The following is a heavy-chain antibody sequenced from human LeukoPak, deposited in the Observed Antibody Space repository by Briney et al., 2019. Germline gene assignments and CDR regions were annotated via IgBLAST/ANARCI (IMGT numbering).Heavy chain of an antibody. CDR2: IYYSGST. J-gene: IGHJ5*02. D-gene: IGHD6-13*01. Sequence: PSETLSLTCTVSGGSISSYYWSWIRQPPGKGLEWIGYIYYSGSTNYNPSLKSRVTISVDTSKNQFSLKLSSVTAADTAVYYCARSRSWQQLSSWFDPWGQGTLVTVSS. V-gene: IGHV4-59*08. CDR1: GGSISSYY. CDR3: ARSRSWQQLSSWFDP.